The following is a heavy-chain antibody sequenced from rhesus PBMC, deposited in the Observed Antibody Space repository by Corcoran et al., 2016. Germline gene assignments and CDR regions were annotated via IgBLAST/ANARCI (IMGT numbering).Heavy chain of an antibody. CDR3: ARDFTMIVVIGEF. D-gene: IGHD3-28*01. J-gene: IGHJ1*01. Sequence: QVQLQESGPGLVKPSETLSLTCAVSGGSISSGYYYWSWIRQPPGKGLEWIGYITYSGSTSYNPSLKSRVTISRDPSKHQFSLKLSSVTAADTAMYYCARDFTMIVVIGEFWGQGALVTVSS. CDR1: GGSISSGYYY. V-gene: IGHV4-122*02. CDR2: ITYSGST.